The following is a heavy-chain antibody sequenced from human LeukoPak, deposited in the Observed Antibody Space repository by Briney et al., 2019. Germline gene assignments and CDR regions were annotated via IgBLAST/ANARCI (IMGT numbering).Heavy chain of an antibody. J-gene: IGHJ4*02. V-gene: IGHV1-8*03. CDR3: ARGTPQYSSSWYGNFPDY. CDR1: GYTFTSYD. Sequence: ASVKVSCKASGYTFTSYDINWVRQATGQGLEWMGWMNPNSGNTGYAQKFQGRVTITRNTSISTAYMELSSLRSEDTAVYSCARGTPQYSSSWYGNFPDYWGQGTLVTVSS. D-gene: IGHD6-13*01. CDR2: MNPNSGNT.